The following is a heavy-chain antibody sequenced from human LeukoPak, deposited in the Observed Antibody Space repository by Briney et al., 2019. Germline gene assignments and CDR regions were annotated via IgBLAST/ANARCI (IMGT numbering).Heavy chain of an antibody. CDR2: INPSGGST. CDR3: ARDRRIVVVPAAKGSPQYNWFDP. V-gene: IGHV1-46*01. D-gene: IGHD2-2*01. J-gene: IGHJ5*02. Sequence: ASVKVSCKASGYTFTGYYMHWVRPAPGQGLEWMGIINPSGGSTSYAQKFQGRVTMTRDTSTSTVYMELSSLRSEDTAVYYCARDRRIVVVPAAKGSPQYNWFDPWGQGTLVTVSS. CDR1: GYTFTGYY.